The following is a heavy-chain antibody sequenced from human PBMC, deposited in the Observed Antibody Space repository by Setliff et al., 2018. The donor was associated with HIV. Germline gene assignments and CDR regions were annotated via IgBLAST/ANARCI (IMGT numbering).Heavy chain of an antibody. CDR1: GDTLTKLS. D-gene: IGHD3-3*01. CDR2: FDPGEGET. J-gene: IGHJ1*01. CDR3: AIVKPYYDFWSGSHIGGYFQH. Sequence: ASVKVSCKVSGDTLTKLSMHWVRQAPGKGLEWMGGFDPGEGETIYAQKFQGRVTMTDDTSPDTAYMVLSSLRSEDTAIYYCAIVKPYYDFWSGSHIGGYFQHWGQGTLVTVSS. V-gene: IGHV1-24*01.